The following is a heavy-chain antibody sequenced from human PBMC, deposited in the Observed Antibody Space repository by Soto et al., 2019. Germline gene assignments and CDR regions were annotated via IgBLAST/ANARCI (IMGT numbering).Heavy chain of an antibody. Sequence: QVQLVESGGGVVQPGRSLRLSCAASGFTFSGYGMHRVRQAPGKGLEWVAVIWYDGSNENYADSVKGRFTISRDNSKNTLYLQMNSLRAEDTAVYYCTRRYSDGWYSDYWGQGTLVTVSS. J-gene: IGHJ4*02. CDR3: TRRYSDGWYSDY. V-gene: IGHV3-33*01. D-gene: IGHD6-19*01. CDR1: GFTFSGYG. CDR2: IWYDGSNE.